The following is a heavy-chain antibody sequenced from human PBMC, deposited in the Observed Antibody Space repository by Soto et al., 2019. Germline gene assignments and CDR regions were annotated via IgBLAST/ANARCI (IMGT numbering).Heavy chain of an antibody. CDR2: INHSGST. CDR1: GGSFSGYY. D-gene: IGHD3-10*01. V-gene: IGHV4-34*01. CDR3: ARGVSYGSGRKGLGY. Sequence: QVQLQQWGAGLLKPSETLSLTCAVYGGSFSGYYWSWIRQPPGKGLEWIGEINHSGSTNYNPSLKRRVTISVDTSKNQFSLQLSSVTAADTAVYYCARGVSYGSGRKGLGYWGQGTLVTVSS. J-gene: IGHJ4*02.